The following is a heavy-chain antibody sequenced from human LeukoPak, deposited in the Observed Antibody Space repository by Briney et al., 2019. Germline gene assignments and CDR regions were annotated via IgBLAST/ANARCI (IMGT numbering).Heavy chain of an antibody. J-gene: IGHJ4*02. CDR2: ISSSSSTI. CDR3: ARWWVQLWLQGCLGY. Sequence: GSLRLSCAASGFTFSSYSMNWVRQAPGKGLEWVSYISSSSSTIYYADSVKGRFTISRDNAKNSLYLQMNSLRAEDTAVYYCARWWVQLWLQGCLGYWGQGTLVTVAS. D-gene: IGHD5-18*01. CDR1: GFTFSSYS. V-gene: IGHV3-48*01.